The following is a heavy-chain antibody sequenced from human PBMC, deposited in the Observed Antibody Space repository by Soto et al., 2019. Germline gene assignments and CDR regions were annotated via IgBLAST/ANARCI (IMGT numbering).Heavy chain of an antibody. CDR3: AGGHCSSNSCYSGSYYHYSLDV. V-gene: IGHV1-18*04. CDR1: GYTFTNYG. Sequence: ASVKVSCKASGYTFTNYGISWVRQAPAQGLECMGWISGYNGDTNYAQKFQGRVTMTTDTPTSTAYMELRSLRSDDTAVYYCAGGHCSSNSCYSGSYYHYSLDVWGQGTTVTVSS. CDR2: ISGYNGDT. J-gene: IGHJ6*02. D-gene: IGHD2-2*02.